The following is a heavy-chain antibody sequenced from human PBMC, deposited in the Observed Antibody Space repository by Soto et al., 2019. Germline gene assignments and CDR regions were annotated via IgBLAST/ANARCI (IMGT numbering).Heavy chain of an antibody. CDR3: ARMLRGSSFDFYHYIDV. CDR1: GYTFTSHG. CDR2: ISASNGDT. Sequence: QVQLVQSGPEVKKPGASVKVSCKASGYTFTSHGVSWVRQAPGQGLEWMGWISASNGDTNYAQKLQGRATVTTDTSTSTAYMELRSLRPEDTAVYYCARMLRGSSFDFYHYIDVWGKGTKVTVSS. J-gene: IGHJ6*03. D-gene: IGHD3-10*01. V-gene: IGHV1-18*01.